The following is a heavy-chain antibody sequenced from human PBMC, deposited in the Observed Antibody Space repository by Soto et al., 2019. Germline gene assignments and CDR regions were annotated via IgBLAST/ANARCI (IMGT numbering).Heavy chain of an antibody. V-gene: IGHV4-39*01. CDR2: LTYSGTT. J-gene: IGHJ6*01. Sequence: SGTLSLTCTVSGASISSGSSYWGWIRQPPGKGLDWIGSLTYSGTTYYNPSLKSRLTISVDSYRGQFSLKLTSATAAETAVYYCVRHAYYDMTVWGQGTLVTVSS. CDR1: GASISSGSSY. CDR3: VRHAYYDMTV.